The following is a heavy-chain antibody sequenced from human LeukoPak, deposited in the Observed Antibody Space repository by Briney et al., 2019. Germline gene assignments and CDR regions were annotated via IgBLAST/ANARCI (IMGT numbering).Heavy chain of an antibody. CDR3: ARDGSSWSFDY. D-gene: IGHD6-13*01. Sequence: GGSLRLSCAASGFTFSDYYMNWIPQAPGQGLEWVSYITSSGSTIYYADSVKGRFTISRDNAKNSLYLQMNSLRAEDTAVYYCARDGSSWSFDYWGQGTLVTVSS. J-gene: IGHJ4*02. CDR2: ITSSGSTI. CDR1: GFTFSDYY. V-gene: IGHV3-11*01.